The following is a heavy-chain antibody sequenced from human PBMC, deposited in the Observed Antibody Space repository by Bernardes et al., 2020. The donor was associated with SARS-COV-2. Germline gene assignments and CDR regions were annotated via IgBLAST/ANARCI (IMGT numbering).Heavy chain of an antibody. Sequence: GESLKISCKGSGFTFSDYWIGWVRQMPGKGLEWMGIVDPADSQTRYSPSFQGHITMSADRSINTAYLRWSSLKASDTAIYYCARNSSSTHTSGFDIWGQGTMVTVSS. J-gene: IGHJ3*02. D-gene: IGHD3-16*01. CDR2: VDPADSQT. V-gene: IGHV5-51*01. CDR3: ARNSSSTHTSGFDI. CDR1: GFTFSDYW.